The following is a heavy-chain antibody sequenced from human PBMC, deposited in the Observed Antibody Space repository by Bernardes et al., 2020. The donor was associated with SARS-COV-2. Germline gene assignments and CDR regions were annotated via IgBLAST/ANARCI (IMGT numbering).Heavy chain of an antibody. Sequence: GGSLRLCCAASGFAFSEYSMNWVRQAPGKGLEWISYISSISSTIYYADSVKGRFTISRDNAKNSLYLQMNSLRAEDTAVYYCARGGYFDSSGYCDSWGQGILVTVSS. CDR2: ISSISSTI. CDR1: GFAFSEYS. D-gene: IGHD3-22*01. V-gene: IGHV3-48*01. J-gene: IGHJ5*01. CDR3: ARGGYFDSSGYCDS.